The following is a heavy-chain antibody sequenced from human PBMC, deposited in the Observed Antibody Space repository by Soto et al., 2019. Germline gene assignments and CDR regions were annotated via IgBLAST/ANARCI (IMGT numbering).Heavy chain of an antibody. CDR1: GGTFSSYA. V-gene: IGHV1-69*13. CDR2: IIPIFGTA. CDR3: ARVSVTIFGVVIKPPDYYYYYGMDV. J-gene: IGHJ6*02. D-gene: IGHD3-3*01. Sequence: SVKVSCKASGGTFSSYAISWVRQAPGQGLEWMGGIIPIFGTANYAQKFQGRVTITADESTSTAYMELSSLRSEDTAVYYCARVSVTIFGVVIKPPDYYYYYGMDVWGQGTTVTVSS.